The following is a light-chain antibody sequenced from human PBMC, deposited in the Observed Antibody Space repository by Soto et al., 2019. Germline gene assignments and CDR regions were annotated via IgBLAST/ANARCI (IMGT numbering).Light chain of an antibody. CDR3: QQRSNWPLTWT. Sequence: IVLTQSPATLSLSPGERATLSCRASQSVSSYLAWYQQKPGQAPRLLIYDASNRATGIPARFSGSGSGTDFALTISSLEPEAFAVYYCQQRSNWPLTWTFGQGTKVEIK. V-gene: IGKV3-11*01. CDR1: QSVSSY. CDR2: DAS. J-gene: IGKJ1*01.